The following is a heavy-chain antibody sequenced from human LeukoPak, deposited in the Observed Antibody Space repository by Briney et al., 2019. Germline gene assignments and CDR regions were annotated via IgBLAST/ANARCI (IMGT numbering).Heavy chain of an antibody. CDR1: GGTFSSYA. CDR3: ARDPEIYCSGGSCIDY. V-gene: IGHV1-69*06. Sequence: SAKVSCKASGGTFSSYAISWVRQAPGQGLEWMGGIIPIFGTANYAQKFQGRVTITADKSTSTAYMELSSLRSEDTAVYYCARDPEIYCSGGSCIDYWGQGTLVTVSS. D-gene: IGHD2-15*01. CDR2: IIPIFGTA. J-gene: IGHJ4*02.